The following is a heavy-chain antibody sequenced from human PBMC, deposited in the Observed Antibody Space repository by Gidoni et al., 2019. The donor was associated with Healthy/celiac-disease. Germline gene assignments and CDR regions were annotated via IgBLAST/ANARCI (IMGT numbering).Heavy chain of an antibody. J-gene: IGHJ4*02. CDR2: ISYDGSNK. CDR1: GFTFSPYA. D-gene: IGHD6-6*01. CDR3: AKDEQQLVGRGQIDY. V-gene: IGHV3-30*18. Sequence: QVQLVESGGGVVQPGRSLRLSCAASGFTFSPYAMHWVRQAPGKGLEWVAFISYDGSNKYYADSVKGRFTISRDSSKNTLYLQMNSLRAEDTAVYYCAKDEQQLVGRGQIDYWGQGTLVTVSS.